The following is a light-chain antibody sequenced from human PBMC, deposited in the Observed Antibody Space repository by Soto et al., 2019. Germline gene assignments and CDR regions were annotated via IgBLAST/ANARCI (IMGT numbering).Light chain of an antibody. J-gene: IGLJ2*01. CDR2: EVS. V-gene: IGLV2-8*01. Sequence: QSALTQPPSASGSPGQSVSISCTGSSRDVGGYNYVSWYQQHPGKAPKLMIYEVSKRPSGVPDRFSGSKSGNTASLTVSGLQAEDEADYYCVSYAGSNKKVFGGGTKLTVL. CDR3: VSYAGSNKKV. CDR1: SRDVGGYNY.